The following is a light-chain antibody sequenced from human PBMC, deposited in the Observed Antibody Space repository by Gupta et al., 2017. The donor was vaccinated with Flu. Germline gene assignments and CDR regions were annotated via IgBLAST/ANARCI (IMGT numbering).Light chain of an antibody. Sequence: SITISCTGTSSDVGAYGFGSWYQQHPGKVPKLILYEVSKRPSGVSNRFSGSVSGNTASLTISGLQADDEADYYCCAYTSASTGVFGGGTKVTVL. CDR3: CAYTSASTGV. CDR1: SSDVGAYGF. V-gene: IGLV2-14*01. CDR2: EVS. J-gene: IGLJ3*02.